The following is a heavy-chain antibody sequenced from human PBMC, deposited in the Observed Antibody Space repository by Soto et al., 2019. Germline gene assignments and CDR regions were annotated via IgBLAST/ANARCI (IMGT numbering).Heavy chain of an antibody. D-gene: IGHD2-2*01. Sequence: EVQLVESGGGLVQPGRSLRLSCAASGFTFDDYAMHWVRQAPGKGLEWVSGISWNSGSIGYADSVKGRFTISRDNAKNSLYLQMNSLRAEDTALYYCANGGCSSNSCKLDYWGQGTLVTVSS. V-gene: IGHV3-9*01. J-gene: IGHJ4*02. CDR3: ANGGCSSNSCKLDY. CDR1: GFTFDDYA. CDR2: ISWNSGSI.